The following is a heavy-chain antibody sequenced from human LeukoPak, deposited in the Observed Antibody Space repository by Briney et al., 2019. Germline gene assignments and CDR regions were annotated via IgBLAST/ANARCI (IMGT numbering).Heavy chain of an antibody. CDR1: GYTFTSYG. CDR3: ARDEIAVAGTTGEYFQH. V-gene: IGHV1-18*01. J-gene: IGHJ1*01. D-gene: IGHD6-19*01. CDR2: ISAYNGNT. Sequence: GASVTVSCKASGYTFTSYGISWVRQAPGQGLEWMGWISAYNGNTNYAQKLQGRVTMTTDTSTSTAYMELRSLRSDDTAVYYCARDEIAVAGTTGEYFQHWGQGTLVTVSS.